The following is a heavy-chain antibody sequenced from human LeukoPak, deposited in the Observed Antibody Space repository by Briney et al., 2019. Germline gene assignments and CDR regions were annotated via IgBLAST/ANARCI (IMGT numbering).Heavy chain of an antibody. J-gene: IGHJ4*02. D-gene: IGHD3-10*01. CDR2: INPNSGGT. Sequence: GASVKVSCKASGCTFTGYYMHWVRQAPGQGLEWMGRINPNSGGTNYAQKFQGRVTMTRDTSISTAYMELSRLRSDDTAVYYCARDPTLRYYFDYWGQGTLVTVSS. V-gene: IGHV1-2*06. CDR3: ARDPTLRYYFDY. CDR1: GCTFTGYY.